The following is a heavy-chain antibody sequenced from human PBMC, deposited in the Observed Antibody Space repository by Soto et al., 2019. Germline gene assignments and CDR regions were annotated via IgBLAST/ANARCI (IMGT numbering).Heavy chain of an antibody. V-gene: IGHV3-74*01. D-gene: IGHD2-15*01. CDR2: ISSDGTAT. Sequence: GGSLRLSCAASGFSFSSYWMHWVRQVPGRGLVWVSGISSDGTATNYADSVKGRFAISRDNPKNTLYLQMNSLRAEDTAVYYCATDRRYCSGGSCYSPDYYYYMDVWGKGTTVTVSS. CDR3: ATDRRYCSGGSCYSPDYYYYMDV. CDR1: GFSFSSYW. J-gene: IGHJ6*03.